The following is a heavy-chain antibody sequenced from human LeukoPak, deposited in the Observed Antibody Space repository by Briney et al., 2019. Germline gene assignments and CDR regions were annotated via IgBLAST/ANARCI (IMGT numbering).Heavy chain of an antibody. V-gene: IGHV1-69*05. CDR1: GGTFSSCA. Sequence: GASVKVSCKASGGTFSSCAISWVRQAPGQGLEWMGGIIPIFGTATYAQKFQGRVTITTDESTSTAYMELSSLRSEDTAVYYCAAYYDFWSGYRLYYMDVWGKGTTVTVSS. J-gene: IGHJ6*03. CDR2: IIPIFGTA. CDR3: AAYYDFWSGYRLYYMDV. D-gene: IGHD3-3*01.